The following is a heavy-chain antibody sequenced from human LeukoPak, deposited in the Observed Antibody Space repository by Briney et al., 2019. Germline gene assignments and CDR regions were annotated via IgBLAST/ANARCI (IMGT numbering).Heavy chain of an antibody. CDR3: TTDLGTYYHGSQRLIPIDY. CDR2: IKSKTDGETT. D-gene: IGHD3-10*01. V-gene: IGHV3-15*01. CDR1: GFTFTNAW. Sequence: PGGSLRLSCVDSGFTFTNAWMSWVRQAPGKGLEWIGRIKSKTDGETTNYAEPVRGRFTISRDDSKSAVYLQMNSLKVEDTAVYYCTTDLGTYYHGSQRLIPIDYWGQGTLVTVSS. J-gene: IGHJ4*02.